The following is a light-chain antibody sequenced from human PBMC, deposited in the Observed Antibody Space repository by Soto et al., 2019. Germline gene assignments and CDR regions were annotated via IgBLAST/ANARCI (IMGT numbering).Light chain of an antibody. J-gene: IGLJ2*01. CDR3: QTRGTDSRV. CDR2: LNSDGSH. Sequence: QLVLTQSPSASASLGASVKLTCTLSSAHSNYAIAWHQQRPEKGPQYLMKLNSDGSHSKGDGIPDRFSGSSSGAERSLTISSLQSVDEADYSCQTRGTDSRVFGAGTKLTVL. CDR1: SAHSNYA. V-gene: IGLV4-69*01.